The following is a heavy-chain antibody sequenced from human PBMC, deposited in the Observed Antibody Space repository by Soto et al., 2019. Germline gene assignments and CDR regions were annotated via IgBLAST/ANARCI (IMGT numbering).Heavy chain of an antibody. J-gene: IGHJ5*02. CDR3: ARRSRFEP. Sequence: SETLSLTCTGSGASITTAYYWTWVRQHPVKGLECIGHIYYTGSTYYNPSLKSRLNISLDTSKNQFSLQPESMTAADTAIYYCARRSRFEPSGHATLVTVSS. V-gene: IGHV4-31*03. D-gene: IGHD1-26*01. CDR2: IYYTGST. CDR1: GASITTAYY.